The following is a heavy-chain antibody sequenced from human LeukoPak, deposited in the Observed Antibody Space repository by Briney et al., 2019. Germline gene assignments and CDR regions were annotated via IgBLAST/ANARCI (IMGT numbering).Heavy chain of an antibody. Sequence: GGSLRLSCAASGFTFSSYWMSWVRQAPGKGLEWVANIKQDGSEKYYVDSVKGRFTISRDNAKNSLYLQMNSLRAEDTAVYYCVKDGYCSSTSCYTRGFDYWGQGTLVTVSS. V-gene: IGHV3-7*01. CDR1: GFTFSSYW. CDR3: VKDGYCSSTSCYTRGFDY. J-gene: IGHJ4*02. D-gene: IGHD2-2*02. CDR2: IKQDGSEK.